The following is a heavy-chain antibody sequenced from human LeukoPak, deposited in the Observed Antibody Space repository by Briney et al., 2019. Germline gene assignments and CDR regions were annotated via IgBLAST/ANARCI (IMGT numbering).Heavy chain of an antibody. D-gene: IGHD6-13*01. CDR3: AREWQGGIAAAGTRIEGDY. J-gene: IGHJ4*02. V-gene: IGHV3-7*01. CDR2: IKQDGSEK. Sequence: GGSPILSCAVSGFSVSGYWMTWVRQAPGKGLEWVANIKQDGSEKNYVDSVKGRFTISRDNAENSLFLQMNSLRVEDTAVYYCAREWQGGIAAAGTRIEGDYWGQGTLVAVSS. CDR1: GFSVSGYW.